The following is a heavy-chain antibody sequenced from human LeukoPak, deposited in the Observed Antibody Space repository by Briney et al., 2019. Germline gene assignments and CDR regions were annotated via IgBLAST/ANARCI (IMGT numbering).Heavy chain of an antibody. J-gene: IGHJ4*02. CDR1: GFTFSSYV. CDR2: IGGSVGSM. V-gene: IGHV3-23*01. CDR3: AKRGNSWDLFDY. D-gene: IGHD6-13*01. Sequence: GGSLRLSCAASGFTFSSYVMSWVRLAPGKGLEWVSNIGGSVGSMFYAASVKGRFAISRDNSKNTLFLQMNNLRVEDTAVYYCAKRGNSWDLFDYWGQGTLVTVSS.